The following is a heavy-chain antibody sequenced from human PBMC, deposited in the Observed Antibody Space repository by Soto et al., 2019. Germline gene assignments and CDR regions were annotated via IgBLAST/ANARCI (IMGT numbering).Heavy chain of an antibody. Sequence: GGSLRLSCAASGFTFSDYYMSWIRQAPGKGLEWVSYISSSSSYTNYADSVKGRFTISRDNAKNSLYLQMNSLRAEDTAVYYCARGREVVVVPAAINYYYMDVWGKGTTVTVSS. J-gene: IGHJ6*03. CDR3: ARGREVVVVPAAINYYYMDV. D-gene: IGHD2-2*01. CDR2: ISSSSSYT. V-gene: IGHV3-11*06. CDR1: GFTFSDYY.